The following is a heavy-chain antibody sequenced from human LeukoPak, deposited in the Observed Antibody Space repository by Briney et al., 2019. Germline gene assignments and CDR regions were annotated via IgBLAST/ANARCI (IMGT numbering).Heavy chain of an antibody. J-gene: IGHJ4*02. D-gene: IGHD4-11*01. Sequence: PSETLSLTCIVSGGSINNYYWSWIRQPPGKGLEYIGYIYYSGSPNYNPSLKSRVTISVDTSKNQFSLKLSSVTAADTAVYFCARHYPPDYTFDCWGRGTLVTVSS. CDR2: IYYSGSP. CDR3: ARHYPPDYTFDC. V-gene: IGHV4-59*08. CDR1: GGSINNYY.